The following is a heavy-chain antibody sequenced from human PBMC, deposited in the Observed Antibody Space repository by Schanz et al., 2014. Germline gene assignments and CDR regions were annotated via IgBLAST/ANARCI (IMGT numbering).Heavy chain of an antibody. D-gene: IGHD2-8*02. Sequence: EVQLLESGGGLVQPGGSLRLSCAASGFTFSSYAMSWVRQAPGKGLEWVSALSGSGGSTYYADSVKGRFTISRDNSKNALYLQMNSLRTEDAAVYYCAKTRRKSNGSGGGCFRYSYYGMDVWGQGTTVTVSS. CDR3: AKTRRKSNGSGGGCFRYSYYGMDV. CDR2: LSGSGGST. V-gene: IGHV3-23*01. J-gene: IGHJ6*02. CDR1: GFTFSSYA.